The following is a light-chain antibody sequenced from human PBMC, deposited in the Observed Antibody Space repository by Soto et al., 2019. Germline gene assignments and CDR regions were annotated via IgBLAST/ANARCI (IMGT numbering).Light chain of an antibody. V-gene: IGKV3-15*01. J-gene: IGKJ1*01. CDR2: GAS. CDR3: HQYNSWKT. Sequence: EIVMTQSPATLSVSPGERATLSCRASQSVSSNLAWYQQKPCQAPRLLIYGASTRATGIPARVSGSGSGTEFTRTTSSLPSEGSAAYYWHQYNSWKTFGRGTKVYIK. CDR1: QSVSSN.